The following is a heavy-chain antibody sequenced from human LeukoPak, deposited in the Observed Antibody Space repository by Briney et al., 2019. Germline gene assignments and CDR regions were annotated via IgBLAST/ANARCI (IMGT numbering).Heavy chain of an antibody. D-gene: IGHD6-13*01. CDR1: GDSVSSNSAT. Sequence: SQTPSLTCAISGDSVSSNSATWTWIRQSPSRGLEWLGRTYYRSKWYNDYAVSVKSRVIINPDTSKNQFSLQLNSVTPEDTAVYYCARGSSSSSWYFDYWGQGTLVTVSS. CDR2: TYYRSKWYN. J-gene: IGHJ4*02. CDR3: ARGSSSSSWYFDY. V-gene: IGHV6-1*01.